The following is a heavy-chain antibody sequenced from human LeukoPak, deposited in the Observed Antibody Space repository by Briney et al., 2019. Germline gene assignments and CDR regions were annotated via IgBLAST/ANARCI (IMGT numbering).Heavy chain of an antibody. J-gene: IGHJ4*02. CDR3: AKGLGYCSGGSCYPDY. V-gene: IGHV3-9*01. Sequence: GRSLRVSCAASGFTFDDYAMHWVRQAPGKGLEWVLGISWNSGSIGYADSVKGRFSISRDNAKNSLYLQMNSLRAEDTALYYCAKGLGYCSGGSCYPDYWGQGTLVTVSS. CDR1: GFTFDDYA. CDR2: ISWNSGSI. D-gene: IGHD2-15*01.